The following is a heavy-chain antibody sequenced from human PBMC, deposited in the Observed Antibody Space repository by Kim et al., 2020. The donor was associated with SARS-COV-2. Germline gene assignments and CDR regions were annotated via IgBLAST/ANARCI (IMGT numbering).Heavy chain of an antibody. J-gene: IGHJ5*02. V-gene: IGHV3-23*01. CDR2: ISGSGGST. CDR3: AGDRGSSSSDWFDP. Sequence: GGSLRLSCAASGFTFSSFAMSWVRQAPGKGLEWVSAISGSGGSTYYADSVKGRFTISRDNSKNTLYLQVNSLRAEDTAVYYCAGDRGSSSSDWFDPWGQGTLVTVSS. CDR1: GFTFSSFA. D-gene: IGHD6-6*01.